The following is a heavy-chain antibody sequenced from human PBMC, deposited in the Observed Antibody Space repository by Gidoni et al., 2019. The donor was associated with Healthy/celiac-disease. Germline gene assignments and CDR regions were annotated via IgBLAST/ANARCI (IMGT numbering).Heavy chain of an antibody. CDR1: GGTFSSYA. D-gene: IGHD2-2*02. Sequence: QVQLVQSGAEVKKPGSSVKVSCKASGGTFSSYAISWVRQAPGQGLEWMGGIIPIFGTANYAQKFQGRVTITADESTSTAYMELSSLRSEDTAVYYCARDHCSSTSCYKEPGGNWFDPWGQGTLVTVSS. CDR2: IIPIFGTA. CDR3: ARDHCSSTSCYKEPGGNWFDP. V-gene: IGHV1-69*01. J-gene: IGHJ5*02.